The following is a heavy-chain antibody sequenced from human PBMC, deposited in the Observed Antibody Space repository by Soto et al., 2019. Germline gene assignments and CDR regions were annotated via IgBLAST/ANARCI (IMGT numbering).Heavy chain of an antibody. J-gene: IGHJ3*02. CDR3: ARDGWELHAFDI. D-gene: IGHD1-26*01. V-gene: IGHV3-30-3*01. Sequence: QVQLVESGGGVVQPGTSLRLSCAASGFTFSSYAMHWVRQAPGKGLEWVAVISYDGSNKYYADSVKGRFTISRDNSKNTLYLQMNRLRAEDAAVYYCARDGWELHAFDIWGQGTMVTVSS. CDR1: GFTFSSYA. CDR2: ISYDGSNK.